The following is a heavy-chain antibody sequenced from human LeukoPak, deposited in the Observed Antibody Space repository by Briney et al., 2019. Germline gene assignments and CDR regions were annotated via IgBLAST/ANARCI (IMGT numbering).Heavy chain of an antibody. CDR3: ARSIIVVVAAGALDI. Sequence: SETLSLTCTVSGDSISSYYWSWIRQPPGKGLEWIGYIYHSGNTNSNPSLKSRVTISVDTTKNQFSLKLSSVTAADTGVYYCARSIIVVVAAGALDIWGQGTMVTVSS. D-gene: IGHD2-21*02. CDR2: IYHSGNT. V-gene: IGHV4-59*08. CDR1: GDSISSYY. J-gene: IGHJ3*02.